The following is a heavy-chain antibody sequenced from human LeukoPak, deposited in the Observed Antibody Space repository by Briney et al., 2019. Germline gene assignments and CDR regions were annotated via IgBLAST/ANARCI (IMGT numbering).Heavy chain of an antibody. CDR1: GFTFSSYS. J-gene: IGHJ4*02. CDR3: ARDRDYAFDY. D-gene: IGHD4-17*01. CDR2: ISSGSSYI. Sequence: GGSLRLSCAASGFTFSSYSMNWVRQAPGKGLEWVSSISSGSSYIYYADSVKGRFTISRDNGKNSLYLQMNSLRDEDTAVYYCARDRDYAFDYWGQGTLVTVSS. V-gene: IGHV3-21*01.